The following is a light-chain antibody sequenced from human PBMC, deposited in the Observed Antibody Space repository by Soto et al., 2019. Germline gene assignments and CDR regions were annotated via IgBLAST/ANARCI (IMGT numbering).Light chain of an antibody. Sequence: EIVLTQSPGTLSLFPGERATLSCRASQSLITRYLAWYQQKPGQAPRLLIYGASSRATGIPDRFRGSGSGTDFTLTISTLQPDHFALYSCHQYGTSPTFGQGPRLE. CDR3: HQYGTSPT. V-gene: IGKV3-20*01. CDR2: GAS. CDR1: QSLITRY. J-gene: IGKJ5*01.